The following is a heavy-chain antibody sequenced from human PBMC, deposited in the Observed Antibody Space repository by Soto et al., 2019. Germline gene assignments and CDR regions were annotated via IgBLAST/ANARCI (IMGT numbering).Heavy chain of an antibody. J-gene: IGHJ4*02. CDR1: GGSMISYY. Sequence: SETLSLTCTVSGGSMISYYWSWIRQPPGRGLERIGFIYYAGNTNYNPSLKSRVTISLDTSKNQISLKLNSVTAADTAVYYCARHPGYYDVLTGYSTYYFDYWGQGILVTVSS. D-gene: IGHD3-9*01. CDR2: IYYAGNT. V-gene: IGHV4-59*08. CDR3: ARHPGYYDVLTGYSTYYFDY.